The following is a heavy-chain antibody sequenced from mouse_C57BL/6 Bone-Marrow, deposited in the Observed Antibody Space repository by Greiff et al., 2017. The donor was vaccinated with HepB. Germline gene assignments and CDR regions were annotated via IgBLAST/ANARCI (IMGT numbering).Heavy chain of an antibody. CDR1: GYTFTSYW. CDR2: IDPSDSYT. D-gene: IGHD1-1*01. J-gene: IGHJ4*01. V-gene: IGHV1-59*01. CDR3: ASHPNYYGSSPPMDY. Sequence: QVQLQQPGAELVRPGTSVKLSCKASGYTFTSYWMHWVKQRPGQGLEWIGVIDPSDSYTNYNQKFKGKATLTVDTSSSTAYMQLSSLTSEDSAVYYCASHPNYYGSSPPMDYWGQGTSVTVSS.